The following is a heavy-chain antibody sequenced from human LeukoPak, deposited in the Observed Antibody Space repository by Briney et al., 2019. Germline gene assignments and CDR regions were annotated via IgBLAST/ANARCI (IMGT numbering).Heavy chain of an antibody. V-gene: IGHV4-39*01. CDR2: ISYSGST. CDR1: GGSISSSTYY. D-gene: IGHD5-18*01. Sequence: SETLSLTCTVSGGSISSSTYYWGWIRQPPGKGLEWIGSISYSGSTYYNPSLKSRVTISVDTSENQLSLRPSSVTAADTAVYYCARHPEGRYIYGFHYFDFWGQGSLVTVSP. CDR3: ARHPEGRYIYGFHYFDF. J-gene: IGHJ4*02.